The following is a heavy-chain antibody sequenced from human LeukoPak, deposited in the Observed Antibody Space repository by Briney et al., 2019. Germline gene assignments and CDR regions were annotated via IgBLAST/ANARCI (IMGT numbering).Heavy chain of an antibody. V-gene: IGHV4-30-4*01. CDR2: IYYSGST. J-gene: IGHJ6*02. CDR1: GGSISSGDYY. Sequence: SETLSLTCTVSGGSISSGDYYWSWIRRPPGKGLEWIGYIYYSGSTYYNPSLKSRVTISVDTSKNQFSLKLSSVTAADTAVYYCAGTIQSGGSQYYYYYYGMDVWGQGTTVTVSS. D-gene: IGHD2-15*01. CDR3: AGTIQSGGSQYYYYYYGMDV.